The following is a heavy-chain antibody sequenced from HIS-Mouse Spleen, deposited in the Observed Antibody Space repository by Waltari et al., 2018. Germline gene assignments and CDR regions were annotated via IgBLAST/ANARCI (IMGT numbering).Heavy chain of an antibody. J-gene: IGHJ2*01. CDR1: GGSISSSSYY. CDR2: IDYSGST. V-gene: IGHV4-39*07. Sequence: QLQLQESGPGLVKPSETLSLTCTVSGGSISSSSYYWGWIRQPPGKGLEWLGSIDYSGSTYYNTALKSRVTISVDTSKNQFSLKLSSVTAADTAVYYCAREIPYSSSWYDWYFDLWGRGTLVTVSS. D-gene: IGHD6-13*01. CDR3: AREIPYSSSWYDWYFDL.